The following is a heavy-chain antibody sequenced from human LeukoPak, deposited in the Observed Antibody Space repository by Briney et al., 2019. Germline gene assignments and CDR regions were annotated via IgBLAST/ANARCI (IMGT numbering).Heavy chain of an antibody. CDR1: GFTFSSYA. J-gene: IGHJ4*02. D-gene: IGHD1-26*01. Sequence: PGGSLRLSCAASGFTFSSYAMSWVRQAPGKGLEWVSAISGSGGSTYYADSVKGRFTISRDNSKNTLYLLMNSLRAEDTAVYYCAKDRWELLHGTFDYWGQGTLVTVSS. CDR2: ISGSGGST. CDR3: AKDRWELLHGTFDY. V-gene: IGHV3-23*01.